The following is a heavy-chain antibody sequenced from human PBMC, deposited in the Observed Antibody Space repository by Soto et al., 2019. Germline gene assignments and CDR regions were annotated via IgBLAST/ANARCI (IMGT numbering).Heavy chain of an antibody. CDR1: GFTFSNDW. J-gene: IGHJ3*02. V-gene: IGHV3-15*01. CDR2: IKSKTDGGTT. CDR3: TTVVGAPYAFDI. D-gene: IGHD1-26*01. Sequence: SLRLSCAAFGFTFSNDWMSWVWQALGKGLERVGRIKSKTDGGTTDYAAPVKGRFTISRDDSKNTLYLQMNSLKTEDTAVYYCTTVVGAPYAFDIWGQGTMVTVSS.